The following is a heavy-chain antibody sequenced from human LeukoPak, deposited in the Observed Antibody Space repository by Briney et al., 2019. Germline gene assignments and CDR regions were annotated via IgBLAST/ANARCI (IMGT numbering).Heavy chain of an antibody. J-gene: IGHJ4*02. CDR1: GCSISSSSYY. V-gene: IGHV4-39*07. CDR2: IYYSGRA. Sequence: PSETLPLTCTVSGCSISSSSYYWGWIRQPPGKGLEGIGSIYYSGRAYYNPSLKSRVTISVDASKNQFSLKLSSVAAADTAVYYCARETYQLLPFDYWGQGTLVTVSS. D-gene: IGHD2-2*01. CDR3: ARETYQLLPFDY.